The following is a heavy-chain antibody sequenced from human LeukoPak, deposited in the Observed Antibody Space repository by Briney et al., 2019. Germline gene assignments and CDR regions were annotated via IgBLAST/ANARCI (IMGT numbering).Heavy chain of an antibody. Sequence: GGSLRLSCAASGFTFSSYAMNWVRQAPGKGLEWVADISSGDRTFHAESVKGRFTISRDKSKDTLYLQMNSLRAEDTAVYYCAKDATASPYFHWFDNWGQGTQVIVSS. D-gene: IGHD3-9*01. CDR2: ISSGDRT. J-gene: IGHJ4*02. V-gene: IGHV3-23*01. CDR3: AKDATASPYFHWFDN. CDR1: GFTFSSYA.